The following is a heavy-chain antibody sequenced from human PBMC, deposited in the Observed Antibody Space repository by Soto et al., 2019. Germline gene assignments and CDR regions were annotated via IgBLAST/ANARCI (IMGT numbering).Heavy chain of an antibody. D-gene: IGHD5-18*01. J-gene: IGHJ4*02. V-gene: IGHV4-59*01. CDR2: IYYSGST. CDR3: ARIDRWRYSYGYDY. CDR1: GGSISSYY. Sequence: SETLSLTCTVSGGSISSYYWSWIRQPPGKGLEWIGYIYYSGSTNYNPSLKSRVTISKDTSKNQVVLTMTNMDPVDTATYYCARIDRWRYSYGYDYWGQGTLVTVSS.